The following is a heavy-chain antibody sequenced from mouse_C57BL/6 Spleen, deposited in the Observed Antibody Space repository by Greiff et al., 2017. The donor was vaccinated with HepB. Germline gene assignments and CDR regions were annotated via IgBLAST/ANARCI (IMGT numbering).Heavy chain of an antibody. V-gene: IGHV5-17*01. D-gene: IGHD1-1*01. CDR2: ISSGSSTI. J-gene: IGHJ4*01. CDR1: GFTFSDYG. Sequence: DVKLVESGGGLVKPGGSLKLSCAASGFTFSDYGMHWVRQAPEKGLEWVAYISSGSSTIYYADTVKGRFPISRDNAKNTLFLQMTSLRSEDTAMYYCARTTTVVGPYAMDYWGQGTSVTVSS. CDR3: ARTTTVVGPYAMDY.